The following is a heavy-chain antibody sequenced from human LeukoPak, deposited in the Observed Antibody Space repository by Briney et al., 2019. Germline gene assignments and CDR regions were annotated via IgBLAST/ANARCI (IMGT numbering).Heavy chain of an antibody. CDR1: GFTFSSYA. D-gene: IGHD1-14*01. CDR3: VEGAGATDYYYYMDV. J-gene: IGHJ6*03. V-gene: IGHV3-30*02. Sequence: GGSLRLSCAASGFTFSSYAMSWVRQAPGKGLEWVAFIRYDGSNKYYADSVKGRFTISRDNSKDTLYLQMNSLRGEDTAVYYCVEGAGATDYYYYMDVWGKGTTVTVSS. CDR2: IRYDGSNK.